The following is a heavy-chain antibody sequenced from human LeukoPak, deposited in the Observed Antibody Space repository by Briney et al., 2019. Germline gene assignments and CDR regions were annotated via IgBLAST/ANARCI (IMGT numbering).Heavy chain of an antibody. CDR1: GVTFSSYA. J-gene: IGHJ4*02. Sequence: PGRSLRLSCAASGVTFSSYAMQWGRQAPGKGLERVAVISYDGSEKNYADSVKGRFTISRDNSKKPLYLHMNSLRADDTAVYYCARAVYRSGGYYFDYWGQGTLVIVSS. CDR3: ARAVYRSGGYYFDY. D-gene: IGHD6-19*01. CDR2: ISYDGSEK. V-gene: IGHV3-30*04.